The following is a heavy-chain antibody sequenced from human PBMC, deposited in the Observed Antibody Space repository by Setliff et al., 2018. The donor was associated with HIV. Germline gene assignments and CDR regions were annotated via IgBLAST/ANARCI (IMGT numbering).Heavy chain of an antibody. CDR3: AKDGISGGAYPPYYFDY. Sequence: GESLKISCAASGFTFNTYAMSWVRQAPGKGLEWVSVISGSGASTFYADSVKGRFTISRDNSKSTLYLQMNGLRVEDTAVYYCAKDGISGGAYPPYYFDYWGHGTLVTSPQ. D-gene: IGHD2-15*01. V-gene: IGHV3-23*01. CDR1: GFTFNTYA. CDR2: ISGSGAST. J-gene: IGHJ4*01.